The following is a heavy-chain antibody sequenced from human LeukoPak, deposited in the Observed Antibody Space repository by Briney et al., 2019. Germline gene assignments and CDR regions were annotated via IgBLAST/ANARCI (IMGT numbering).Heavy chain of an antibody. V-gene: IGHV3-23*01. CDR3: AKGGSYGYLYY. CDR2: ISGSGGST. Sequence: GGSLRLSRAAPGFRSSTYAMSWVRQAPRHGPPWLSAISGSGGSTHYADSVKGRFPTSSDNSKYTLYLQMHSLRAEDTAVYYCAKGGSYGYLYYWGQGTLVTGSS. D-gene: IGHD3-10*01. CDR1: GFRSSTYA. J-gene: IGHJ4*02.